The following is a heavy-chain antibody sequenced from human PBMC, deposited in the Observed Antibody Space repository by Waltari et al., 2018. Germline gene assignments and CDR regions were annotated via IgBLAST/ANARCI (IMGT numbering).Heavy chain of an antibody. CDR3: ARVITFGGVIVLYYYYMDV. V-gene: IGHV1-18*01. CDR1: GYTFTSYG. CDR2: ISAYNGNT. Sequence: QVQLVQSGAEVKKPGASVKVSCKASGYTFTSYGISWVRQAPGQGIEWMGWISAYNGNTNYAQKLQGRVTMTTDTSTSTAYMELRSLRSDDTAVYYCARVITFGGVIVLYYYYMDVWGKGTTVTVSS. J-gene: IGHJ6*03. D-gene: IGHD3-16*02.